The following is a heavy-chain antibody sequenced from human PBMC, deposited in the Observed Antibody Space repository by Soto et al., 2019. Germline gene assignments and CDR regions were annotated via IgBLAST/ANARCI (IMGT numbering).Heavy chain of an antibody. CDR3: AREYYYGSGSYYNGKPNWFDP. CDR2: IYYSGST. Sequence: SETLSLTCTVSGGSISSSSYYWGWIRQPPGKGLEWIGSIYYSGSTYYNPSLKSRVTISVDTSKNQFSLKLSSVTAADTAVYYCAREYYYGSGSYYNGKPNWFDPWGQGNLVTVSS. D-gene: IGHD3-10*01. CDR1: GGSISSSSYY. V-gene: IGHV4-39*01. J-gene: IGHJ5*02.